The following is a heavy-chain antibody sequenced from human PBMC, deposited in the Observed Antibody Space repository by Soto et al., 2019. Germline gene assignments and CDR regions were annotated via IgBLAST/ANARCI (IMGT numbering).Heavy chain of an antibody. CDR3: ARHIVATTDFDY. CDR1: GFTVSGNY. V-gene: IGHV3-53*01. J-gene: IGHJ4*02. Sequence: GGSLRLSCAASGFTVSGNYMSWVRQAPGKGLEWVSVIYSGGSTYYADSVKGRFTISRDNSKNTLYLQMNSLRAEDTAVYYCARHIVATTDFDYWGQGTLVTSPQ. D-gene: IGHD5-12*01. CDR2: IYSGGST.